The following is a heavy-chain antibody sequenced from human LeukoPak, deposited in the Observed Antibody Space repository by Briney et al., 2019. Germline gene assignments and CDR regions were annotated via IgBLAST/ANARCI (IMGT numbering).Heavy chain of an antibody. J-gene: IGHJ5*02. Sequence: PSETLSLTCTVSGGSISSGDYYRSWIRQPPGKGLEWIGYIYYSGSTYYNPSLKSRVTISVDTSKNQFSLKLSSVTAADTAVYYCARDLGITHLLHPWGQGTLVTVSS. V-gene: IGHV4-30-4*01. CDR1: GGSISSGDYY. CDR2: IYYSGST. CDR3: ARDLGITHLLHP. D-gene: IGHD3-16*01.